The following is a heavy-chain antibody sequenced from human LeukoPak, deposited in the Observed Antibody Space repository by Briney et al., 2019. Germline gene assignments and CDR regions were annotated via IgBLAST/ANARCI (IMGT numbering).Heavy chain of an antibody. J-gene: IGHJ4*02. CDR3: AREIPAAGHFDY. CDR2: IYYSGST. Sequence: SETLSLTCTVSGGSISSSSYYWGWIRQPPGKGLEWIGSIYYSGSTYYNPSLKSRVTISVDTSKNQFSLKLSSVTAADTAVYYCAREIPAAGHFDYWGQGALVTVSS. V-gene: IGHV4-39*02. CDR1: GGSISSSSYY. D-gene: IGHD6-13*01.